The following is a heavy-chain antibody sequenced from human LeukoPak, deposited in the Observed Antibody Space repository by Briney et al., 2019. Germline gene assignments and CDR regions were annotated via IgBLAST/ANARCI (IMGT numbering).Heavy chain of an antibody. CDR2: IYYSGST. CDR1: GGSISSSSCY. Sequence: PSETLSLTCTVSGGSISSSSCYWGWIRQPPGKGLEWIGSIYYSGSTYYNPSLKSRVTISVDTSKNQFSLKLSSVTAADTAVYYCARVELPYPQDYGGNWFYPWGQGTLVTVSS. CDR3: ARVELPYPQDYGGNWFYP. J-gene: IGHJ5*02. D-gene: IGHD4-23*01. V-gene: IGHV4-39*07.